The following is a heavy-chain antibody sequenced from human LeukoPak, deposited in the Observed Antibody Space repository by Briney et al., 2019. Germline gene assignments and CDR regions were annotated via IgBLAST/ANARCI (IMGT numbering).Heavy chain of an antibody. Sequence: SETLSLTCTVSGGSISSGGYYWSWIRQPPGKGLEWIGYIYHSGSTYYNPSLKSRVTISVDRSKNQFSLKLSSVTAADTAVYYCARGLGVLGLSYGMDVWGQGTTVTVSS. J-gene: IGHJ6*02. CDR3: ARGLGVLGLSYGMDV. V-gene: IGHV4-30-2*01. CDR1: GGSISSGGYY. D-gene: IGHD3-10*01. CDR2: IYHSGST.